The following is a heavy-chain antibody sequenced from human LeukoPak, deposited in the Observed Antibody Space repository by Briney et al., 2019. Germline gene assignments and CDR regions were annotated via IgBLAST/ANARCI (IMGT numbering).Heavy chain of an antibody. D-gene: IGHD3-10*01. Sequence: GASVKVSCKASGYTFTGYYMHWVRQAPGQGLEWMGWINPNSGGTNYAQKFQGRVTMTRDTSISTAYMELSRLRSDDTAVYYCARDLGYYYGSGSPVGYWGQGTLVTVSS. V-gene: IGHV1-2*02. CDR3: ARDLGYYYGSGSPVGY. CDR2: INPNSGGT. CDR1: GYTFTGYY. J-gene: IGHJ4*02.